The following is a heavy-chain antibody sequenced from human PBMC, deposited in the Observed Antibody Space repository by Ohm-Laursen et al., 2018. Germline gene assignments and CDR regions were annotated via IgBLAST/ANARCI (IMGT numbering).Heavy chain of an antibody. CDR1: GFTFSSYE. J-gene: IGHJ3*02. D-gene: IGHD6-25*01. V-gene: IGHV3-48*03. Sequence: SLRLSCAASGFTFSSYEMNWVRQAPGKGLEWVSYISGVGTTIYYADSVRGRFTISRDNAKNSLYLQMNSLRAEDTAVYYCARDAAEANTFDIWGQGTMVTVSS. CDR2: ISGVGTTI. CDR3: ARDAAEANTFDI.